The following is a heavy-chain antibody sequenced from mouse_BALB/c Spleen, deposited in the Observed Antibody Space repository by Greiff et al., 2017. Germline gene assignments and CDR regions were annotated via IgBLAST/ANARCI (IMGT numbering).Heavy chain of an antibody. CDR3: ATDSSGYVAWFAY. D-gene: IGHD3-1*01. J-gene: IGHJ3*01. CDR1: GFSLTSYG. V-gene: IGHV2-9*02. CDR2: IWAGGST. Sequence: VMLVESGPGLVAPSQSLSITCTVSGFSLTSYGVHWVRQPPGKGLEWLGVIWAGGSTNYNSALMSRLSISKDNSKSQVFLKMNSLQTDDTAMYYCATDSSGYVAWFAYWGQGTLVTVSA.